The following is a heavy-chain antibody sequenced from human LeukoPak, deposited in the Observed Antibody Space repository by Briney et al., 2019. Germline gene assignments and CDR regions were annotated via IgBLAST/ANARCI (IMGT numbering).Heavy chain of an antibody. D-gene: IGHD3-10*01. CDR3: ARGQLYYYGSGSYSRIYYFDY. V-gene: IGHV4-34*01. CDR1: GGSFSGYY. Sequence: SETLSLTCAVYGGSFSGYYWSWIRQPPGKGLEWIGEINHSGSTNYNPSLKSRVTISVDTSKNQFSLKLSSVTAADTAVYYCARGQLYYYGSGSYSRIYYFDYWGQGTLVTVSS. J-gene: IGHJ4*02. CDR2: INHSGST.